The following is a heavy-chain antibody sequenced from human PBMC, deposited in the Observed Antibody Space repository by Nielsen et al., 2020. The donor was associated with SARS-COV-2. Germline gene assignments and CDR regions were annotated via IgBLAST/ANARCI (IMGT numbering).Heavy chain of an antibody. CDR3: ARDLSSSSWYPYFDY. V-gene: IGHV1-46*01. J-gene: IGHJ4*02. CDR1: GYTFTSYA. D-gene: IGHD6-13*01. CDR2: INPSGGST. Sequence: ASVKVSCKASGYTFTSYAMNWVRQAPGQGLEWMGIINPSGGSTSYAQKFQGRVTMTRDTSTSTVYMELSSLRSEDTAVYYCARDLSSSSWYPYFDYWGQGTLVTVSS.